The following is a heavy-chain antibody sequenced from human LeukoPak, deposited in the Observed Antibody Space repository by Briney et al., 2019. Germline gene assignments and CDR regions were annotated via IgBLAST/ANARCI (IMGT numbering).Heavy chain of an antibody. CDR1: GFTFSDYY. CDR3: GTDCAGFDP. CDR2: INIGGTNT. J-gene: IGHJ5*02. Sequence: GGSLRLSCAASGFTFSDYYMSWIRQAPGKGLEWLSYINIGGTNTHYADPVKGRFTISRDNAKKSLYLQMNNLRAEYTAVYFCGTDCAGFDPWGQGVLVTVSS. V-gene: IGHV3-11*01.